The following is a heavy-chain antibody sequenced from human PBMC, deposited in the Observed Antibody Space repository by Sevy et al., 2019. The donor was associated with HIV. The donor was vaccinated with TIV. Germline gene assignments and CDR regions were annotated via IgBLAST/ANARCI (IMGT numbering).Heavy chain of an antibody. Sequence: GGSLRLSCAASGFTFSNYWMSWVRQAPGKGLEWVANIKLDGSEKYYVDSVKGRFTISGDNAKNSLYLQMNSLGAEDTALYYCARDCSSTSCLWGLDVWGQGTTVTVSS. CDR2: IKLDGSEK. D-gene: IGHD2-2*01. J-gene: IGHJ6*02. CDR3: ARDCSSTSCLWGLDV. V-gene: IGHV3-7*03. CDR1: GFTFSNYW.